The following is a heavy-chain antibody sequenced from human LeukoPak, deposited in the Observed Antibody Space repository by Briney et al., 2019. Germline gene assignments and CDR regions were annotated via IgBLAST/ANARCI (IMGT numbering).Heavy chain of an antibody. Sequence: PGSSVKVSCKASGGTFSSYAISWVRQAPGQGLEWMGWMNPNSGNTGYAQKFQGRVTMTRDMATSTDYMEVSSLRSEDTAVYYCARDSSVGDSAWWFDPWGQGTLVTVSS. CDR1: GGTFSSYA. V-gene: IGHV1-8*02. CDR3: ARDSSVGDSAWWFDP. J-gene: IGHJ5*02. D-gene: IGHD5-12*01. CDR2: MNPNSGNT.